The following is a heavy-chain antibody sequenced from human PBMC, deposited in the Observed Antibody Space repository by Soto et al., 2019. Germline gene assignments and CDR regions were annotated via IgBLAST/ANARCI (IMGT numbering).Heavy chain of an antibody. CDR3: TTDPRYCSRTSCYRAGGDV. Sequence: EVQLVESGGGLVKPGGSLRLSCAASGFTFSNAWMSWVRQGPGKGLEWVGRIKSKTAGGTTDYAAPVKGRFTISRDDSKNTLYRQMNSLKTEDTAVYYCTTDPRYCSRTSCYRAGGDVWGKGTTVTVSS. J-gene: IGHJ6*04. CDR1: GFTFSNAW. CDR2: IKSKTAGGTT. V-gene: IGHV3-15*01. D-gene: IGHD2-2*01.